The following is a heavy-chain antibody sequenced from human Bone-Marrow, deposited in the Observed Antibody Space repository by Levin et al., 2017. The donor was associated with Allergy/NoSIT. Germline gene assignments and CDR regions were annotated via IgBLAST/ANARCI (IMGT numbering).Heavy chain of an antibody. CDR1: GGSISSGDYY. CDR3: ARDFTYYYDSSGSNYWYFDL. Sequence: SETLSLTCTVSGGSISSGDYYWSWIRQPPGKGLEWIGYIYYSGSTYYNPSLKSRVTISVDTSKNQFSLKLSSVTAADTAVYYCARDFTYYYDSSGSNYWYFDLWGRGTLVTVSS. J-gene: IGHJ2*01. CDR2: IYYSGST. D-gene: IGHD3-22*01. V-gene: IGHV4-30-4*01.